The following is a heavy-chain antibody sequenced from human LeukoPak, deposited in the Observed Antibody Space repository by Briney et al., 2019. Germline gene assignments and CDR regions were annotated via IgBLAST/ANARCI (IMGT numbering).Heavy chain of an antibody. CDR1: GGSFSGYY. D-gene: IGHD6-19*01. CDR2: INHSGST. J-gene: IGHJ4*02. Sequence: SETLSLTCAVYGGSFSGYYWSWIRQPPGKGLEWIGEINHSGSTNYNPSLKSRVTISVDTSKNQFSLKLSSVTAADTAVYYCARAYSSGWYVGVGDYWGQGTLVTVS. V-gene: IGHV4-34*01. CDR3: ARAYSSGWYVGVGDY.